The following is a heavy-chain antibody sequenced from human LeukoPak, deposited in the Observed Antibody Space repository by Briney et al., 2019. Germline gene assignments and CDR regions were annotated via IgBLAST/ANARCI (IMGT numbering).Heavy chain of an antibody. Sequence: GGSLRLSCAASGFTFNSYWMHWVRQAPGKGLVWVSRISTDGSSAMYADSVKGRLTISRDNSKNTLYLQMNSLRAEDTAVYHCARGEGLFDYWGQGTLVTVSS. CDR2: ISTDGSSA. CDR3: ARGEGLFDY. J-gene: IGHJ4*02. V-gene: IGHV3-74*03. CDR1: GFTFNSYW.